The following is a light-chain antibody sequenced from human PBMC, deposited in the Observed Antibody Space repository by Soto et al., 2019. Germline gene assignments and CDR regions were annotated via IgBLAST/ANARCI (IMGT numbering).Light chain of an antibody. CDR2: DVS. J-gene: IGLJ2*01. CDR1: SSDVGGYNY. V-gene: IGLV2-14*01. Sequence: QSALTQPASVSGSPGQSITISCTGTSSDVGGYNYVSWYQQHPGKAPKLMIYDVSNRPSGVSNRFSGSKSGNTASLTISGLQAEDEADYDCSSYTSSSTLMGVGGGTKVTVL. CDR3: SSYTSSSTLMG.